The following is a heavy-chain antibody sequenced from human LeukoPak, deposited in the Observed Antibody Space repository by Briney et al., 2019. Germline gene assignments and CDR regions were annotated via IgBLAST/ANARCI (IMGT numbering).Heavy chain of an antibody. CDR1: GFSFSSSA. CDR3: AKAAGGLVY. D-gene: IGHD6-19*01. J-gene: IGHJ4*02. CDR2: INDSGDST. Sequence: GASLRLSCAASGFSFSSSAMSWVRQGPGKGLEWGSAINDSGDSTYYADSVKGRFTVSTDNSKNTLYLQMNGLRAEDTAVYYCAKAAGGLVYWGQGTLVIISS. V-gene: IGHV3-23*01.